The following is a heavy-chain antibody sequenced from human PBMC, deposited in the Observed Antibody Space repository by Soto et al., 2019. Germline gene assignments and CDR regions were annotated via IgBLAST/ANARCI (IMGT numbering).Heavy chain of an antibody. J-gene: IGHJ3*02. CDR2: IKQDGSEK. D-gene: IGHD3-16*02. CDR1: GFTFSSYW. Sequence: GGSLRLSCAASGFTFSSYWMSWVRQAPGKGLEWVANIKQDGSEKYYVDSVKGRFTISRDNAKNSLYLQMNSLRAEDTAVYYCARDLVITFGGVIDYDAFDIWGQGTMVTVSS. CDR3: ARDLVITFGGVIDYDAFDI. V-gene: IGHV3-7*01.